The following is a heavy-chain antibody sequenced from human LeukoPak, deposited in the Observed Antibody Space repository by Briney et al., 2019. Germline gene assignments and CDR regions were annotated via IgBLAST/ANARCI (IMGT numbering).Heavy chain of an antibody. CDR2: IYTSGTSAST. Sequence: SQTLSLTCTVSGGSVSSINYYWSWIRQPAGRGLEWIGRIYTSGTSASTNSNPSLKSRVTISLDRSKNQVSLILSSVTAADTAVYYCARDRNRPYNWNYIGAFDIWGQGTMVTVSS. CDR3: ARDRNRPYNWNYIGAFDI. CDR1: GGSVSSINYY. D-gene: IGHD1-7*01. V-gene: IGHV4-61*02. J-gene: IGHJ3*02.